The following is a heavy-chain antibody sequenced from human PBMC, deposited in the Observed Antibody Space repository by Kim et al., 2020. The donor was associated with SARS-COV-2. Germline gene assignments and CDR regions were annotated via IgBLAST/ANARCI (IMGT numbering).Heavy chain of an antibody. CDR3: ARGVAAAGRCYFDL. CDR1: GGSISSGGYY. D-gene: IGHD6-13*01. V-gene: IGHV4-31*03. CDR2: IYYSGST. J-gene: IGHJ2*01. Sequence: SETLSLTCTVSGGSISSGGYYWIWTRPHPGKGLECIGYIYYSGSTYYNPSLKSRVTISVDTSKNQISLKLSSVTAADTAVYYCARGVAAAGRCYFDLWGRGTLVTVSS.